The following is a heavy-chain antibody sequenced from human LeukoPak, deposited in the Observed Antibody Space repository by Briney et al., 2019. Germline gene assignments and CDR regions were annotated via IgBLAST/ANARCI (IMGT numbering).Heavy chain of an antibody. CDR3: AKDAAYDSSGYYYYGYFDS. V-gene: IGHV3-23*01. Sequence: GGSLRLSCAASGFTFTGHAMTWVRQAPGKGLEWVSTISGSGGSRYYADSVKGRFTISRDNSKNTLYLQMNSLRAEDTAVYHCAKDAAYDSSGYYYYGYFDSWGQGTLVTVSS. CDR1: GFTFTGHA. D-gene: IGHD3-22*01. CDR2: ISGSGGSR. J-gene: IGHJ4*02.